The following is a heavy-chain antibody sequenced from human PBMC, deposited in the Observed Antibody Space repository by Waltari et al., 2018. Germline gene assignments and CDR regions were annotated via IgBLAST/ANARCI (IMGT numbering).Heavy chain of an antibody. CDR1: GGSFSSYY. CDR3: ARGVDSSGWYDAFNIDY. Sequence: QVQLQQWGAGLLKPSETLSLTCAVYGGSFSSYYWSWIRQPPGKGLEWIGYIYYSGSTNYNPSLKSRVTISVDTSKNQFSLKLSSVTAADTAVYYCARGVDSSGWYDAFNIDYWGQGTLVTVSS. D-gene: IGHD6-19*01. J-gene: IGHJ4*02. CDR2: IYYSGST. V-gene: IGHV4-34*11.